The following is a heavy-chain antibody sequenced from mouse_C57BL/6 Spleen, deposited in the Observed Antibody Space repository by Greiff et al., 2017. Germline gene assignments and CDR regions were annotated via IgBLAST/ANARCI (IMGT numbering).Heavy chain of an antibody. Sequence: EVQLVESGGGLVQPGGSLKLSCAASGFTFSDYYMYWVRQTPEKRLEWVAYISNGGSSTYYPDTVKGRFTISRDNAKNTLYLQMSRLKSEDTAMYYCARRENYGLYFDYWGQGTTLTVSS. CDR3: ARRENYGLYFDY. D-gene: IGHD1-1*02. J-gene: IGHJ2*01. CDR1: GFTFSDYY. V-gene: IGHV5-12*01. CDR2: ISNGGSST.